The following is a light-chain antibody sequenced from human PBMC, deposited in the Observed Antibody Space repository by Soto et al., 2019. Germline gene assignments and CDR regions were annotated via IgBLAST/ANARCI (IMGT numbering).Light chain of an antibody. Sequence: EIAMTQSPATLSLSAGERGTVSWRASQSLSRYLAWFQQKPGQAPRLLIYGAFNRATGIPARFSGSGSGTDFPLTISSLEDEDFAVYDGQQRSDWTPTFRQGTKVDIK. J-gene: IGKJ1*01. CDR2: GAF. V-gene: IGKV3-11*01. CDR3: QQRSDWTPT. CDR1: QSLSRY.